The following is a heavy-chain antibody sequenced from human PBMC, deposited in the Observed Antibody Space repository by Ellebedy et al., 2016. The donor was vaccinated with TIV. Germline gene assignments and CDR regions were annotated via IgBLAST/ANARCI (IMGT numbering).Heavy chain of an antibody. CDR1: GYRLSRYY. CDR2: IDPSNGGT. J-gene: IGHJ4*02. D-gene: IGHD3-22*01. Sequence: ASVKVSCXASGYRLSRYYIHWMRQAPGRGLEWLGVIDPSNGGTSYSQKFQGRLPVTTDTSTSTVYMDLSSLRFDDTAMYYCARYHSSGDDYWGQGTLVTVSS. CDR3: ARYHSSGDDY. V-gene: IGHV1-46*01.